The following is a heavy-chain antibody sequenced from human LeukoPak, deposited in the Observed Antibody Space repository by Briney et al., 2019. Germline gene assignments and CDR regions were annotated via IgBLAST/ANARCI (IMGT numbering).Heavy chain of an antibody. D-gene: IGHD1-26*01. V-gene: IGHV3-30*02. J-gene: IGHJ4*02. Sequence: RGGSLRLSCAASGFTFCVYGMHSVRPAPGKGRGCVSFIRYEGRNKYYADSVKGRFSIPRDNSKNTLYLQMNRPRAEDTAVYYCAKDIRVGATYFVCRGQGTMVTVCS. CDR1: GFTFCVYG. CDR3: AKDIRVGATYFVC. CDR2: IRYEGRNK.